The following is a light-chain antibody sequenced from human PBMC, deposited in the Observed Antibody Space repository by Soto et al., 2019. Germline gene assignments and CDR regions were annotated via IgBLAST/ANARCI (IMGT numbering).Light chain of an antibody. CDR3: SSYPTSSHYV. CDR2: DVS. V-gene: IGLV2-14*03. J-gene: IGLJ1*01. CDR1: SSDVGGYNY. Sequence: QSALTQPASVSGSPGQSITISCTGTSSDVGGYNYVSWYQPHPGKAPKLMIYDVSDRPSGLSDRFSGSKSGNTASLTISGLQAEDEADYHGSSYPTSSHYVFGTGTKLTVL.